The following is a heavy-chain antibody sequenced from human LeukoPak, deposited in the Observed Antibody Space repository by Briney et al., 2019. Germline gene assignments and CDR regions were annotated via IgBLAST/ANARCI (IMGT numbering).Heavy chain of an antibody. CDR1: GASVSSDRFY. CDR2: IKSSNT. J-gene: IGHJ4*02. CDR3: ARVPDWTYVPDY. Sequence: SETLSLTCTVSGASVSSDRFYWTWVRQPAGKGLEWIGRIKSSNTNYNPSLKSRVSISLDTSTNEFSLKLSFLTAADTAVYYCARVPDWTYVPDYWGQGTLVTVSS. V-gene: IGHV4-61*02. D-gene: IGHD3-16*01.